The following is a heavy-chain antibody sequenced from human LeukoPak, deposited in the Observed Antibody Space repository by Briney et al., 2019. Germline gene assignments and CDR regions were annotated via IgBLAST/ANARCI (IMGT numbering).Heavy chain of an antibody. CDR3: AKQREGISWSPED. Sequence: GGSLRLSCAASGFTFSSYGMHWVRQAPGKGLEWVAFIRYDGSNKYYAYSVKGRFTISRDNSKNTLYLQMNSLRAEDTAVYYCAKQREGISWSPEDWGQRTLVTVAS. D-gene: IGHD6-13*01. CDR2: IRYDGSNK. CDR1: GFTFSSYG. J-gene: IGHJ4*02. V-gene: IGHV3-30*02.